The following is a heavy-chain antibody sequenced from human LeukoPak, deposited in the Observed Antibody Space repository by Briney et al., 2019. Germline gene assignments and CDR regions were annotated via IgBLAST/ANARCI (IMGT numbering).Heavy chain of an antibody. CDR2: INHSGST. J-gene: IGHJ5*02. CDR3: ARGTDGITMVRGETDWFDP. D-gene: IGHD3-10*01. Sequence: SETLSLTCAVYGGSFSGYYWSWIRQPPGKGLEWIGEINHSGSTNYNPSLKSRVTISVDTSKNQFSLKLSSVTAADTAVYYCARGTDGITMVRGETDWFDPWGQGTLVTVSS. CDR1: GGSFSGYY. V-gene: IGHV4-34*01.